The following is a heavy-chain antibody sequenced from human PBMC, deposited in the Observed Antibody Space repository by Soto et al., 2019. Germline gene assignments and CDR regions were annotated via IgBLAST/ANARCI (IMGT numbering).Heavy chain of an antibody. J-gene: IGHJ6*02. CDR1: GYSFTSYW. CDR2: IDPSDSYT. V-gene: IGHV5-10-1*01. CDR3: ARQGHYYYYGMDV. Sequence: PGESLKISCKGSGYSFTSYWISWVRQMPGKGLEWMGRIDPSDSYTKYSPSFQGHVTISADKSISTAYVQWSSLKASDTAMYYCARQGHYYYYGMDVWGPGTTVTVSS.